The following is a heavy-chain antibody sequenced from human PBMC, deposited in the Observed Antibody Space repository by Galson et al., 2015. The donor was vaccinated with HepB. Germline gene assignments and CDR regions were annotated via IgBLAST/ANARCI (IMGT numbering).Heavy chain of an antibody. CDR1: GYHFTSFD. D-gene: IGHD4-11*01. CDR3: AGGHSYYDH. CDR2: MNPKDGDT. J-gene: IGHJ5*02. Sequence: SVKVSCKASGYHFTSFDINWVRQASGQGLEWVGGMNPKDGDTGYAKKFQGRITVTWNISISTAYMELVSLRSEDAAVYFCAGGHSYYDHWGQGTLVTVSS. V-gene: IGHV1-8*01.